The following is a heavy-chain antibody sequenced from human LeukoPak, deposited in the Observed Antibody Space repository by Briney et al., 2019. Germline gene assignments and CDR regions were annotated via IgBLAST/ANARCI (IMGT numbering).Heavy chain of an antibody. CDR1: GFTFSIYG. CDR3: AKPTSGPYPRHFDL. Sequence: PGGSLRLSCVASGFTFSIYGMHWVRQAPGKGLEWVAYISSDGRNKYYAESVKGRFTISRDNSKNTLYLQMDSLRSEDTSMFHCAKPTSGPYPRHFDLWGQGTMVTVSS. CDR2: ISSDGRNK. V-gene: IGHV3-30*18. D-gene: IGHD1-1*01. J-gene: IGHJ3*01.